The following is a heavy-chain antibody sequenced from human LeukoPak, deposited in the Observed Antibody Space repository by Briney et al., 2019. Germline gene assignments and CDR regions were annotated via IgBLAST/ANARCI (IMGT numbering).Heavy chain of an antibody. D-gene: IGHD3-3*01. CDR3: AKVGDFWSGYCDY. CDR2: ISGSGGST. V-gene: IGHV3-23*01. CDR1: GFTFSSYA. Sequence: GGSLRLSCAASGFTFSSYAMSWVRQAPGKGLEWDSAISGSGGSTYYADSVKGRFTISRDNTKNTLYLQMNSLRAEDTAVYYCAKVGDFWSGYCDYWGQGTLVTVSS. J-gene: IGHJ4*02.